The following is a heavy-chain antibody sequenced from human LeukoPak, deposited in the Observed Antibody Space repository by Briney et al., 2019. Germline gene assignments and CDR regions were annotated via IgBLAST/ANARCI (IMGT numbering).Heavy chain of an antibody. V-gene: IGHV4-34*01. CDR3: ARGRDGYDSTWTYYYYMDV. D-gene: IGHD2-21*02. CDR2: INHSGST. Sequence: SETLSLTCAVYGGSFSGYYWSWIRQPPGKGLEWIGEINHSGSTNYNPSLKSRVTISVDTSKNQFSLKLSSVTAADTAVYYCARGRDGYDSTWTYYYYMDVWGKGTTVTVSS. CDR1: GGSFSGYY. J-gene: IGHJ6*03.